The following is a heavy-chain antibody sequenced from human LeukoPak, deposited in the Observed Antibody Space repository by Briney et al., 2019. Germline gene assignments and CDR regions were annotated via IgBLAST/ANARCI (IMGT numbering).Heavy chain of an antibody. D-gene: IGHD3-10*01. J-gene: IGHJ4*02. CDR3: AKADRKLLWFGELYGGFDY. Sequence: PGGSLRLSCAASGFTFSSYDMTWVRQAPGKGLEWVSGISGSAGSKDYADSVKGRFTVSRDNSKNTLYLQMSSLRADDTAVYYCAKADRKLLWFGELYGGFDYWGQGALVTVSS. CDR2: ISGSAGSK. CDR1: GFTFSSYD. V-gene: IGHV3-23*01.